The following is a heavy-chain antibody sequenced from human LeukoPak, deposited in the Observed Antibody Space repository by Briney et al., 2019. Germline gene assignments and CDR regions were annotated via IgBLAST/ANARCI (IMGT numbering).Heavy chain of an antibody. V-gene: IGHV3-73*01. CDR3: TRPLQDYDISCKKRGDY. Sequence: GGSLRLSCAASGFTFSGSAMHWVRQASGQGLEWVGRSRSKANSYATAYAASVKGRFTISRDESKNTAYLQMNSLKTEDTGVYYCTRPLQDYDISCKKRGDYWGQGTLVTVSP. J-gene: IGHJ4*02. CDR2: SRSKANSYAT. CDR1: GFTFSGSA. D-gene: IGHD3-22*01.